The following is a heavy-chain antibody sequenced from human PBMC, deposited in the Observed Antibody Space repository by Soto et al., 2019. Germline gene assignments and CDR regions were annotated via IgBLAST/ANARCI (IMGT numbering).Heavy chain of an antibody. Sequence: SETLSLTCTVSGGSISSGDHYWSWVRQSPGKGLEWIGYIYYSGSPYYNPSLKSRLTISVDTSKNQFSLKLSSVTAADTAVYYCARGRHRCGGDCYSFSWFDPWGQGTLVTVSS. J-gene: IGHJ5*02. CDR3: ARGRHRCGGDCYSFSWFDP. V-gene: IGHV4-30-4*01. CDR1: GGSISSGDHY. D-gene: IGHD2-21*02. CDR2: IYYSGSP.